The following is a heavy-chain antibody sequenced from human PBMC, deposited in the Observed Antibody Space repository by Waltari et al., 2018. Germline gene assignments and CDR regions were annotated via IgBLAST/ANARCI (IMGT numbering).Heavy chain of an antibody. D-gene: IGHD6-13*01. Sequence: QVQLVESGGGVVQPGGSLRLSCAASGFTFSSYGMHWVRQAPGKGLEWVAFIRYDGSNKYYADSVKGRFTISRDNSKNTLYLQMNSLRAEDTAVYYCAKDWSSSDYYYYYMDVWGKGTTVTVSS. J-gene: IGHJ6*03. CDR1: GFTFSSYG. CDR2: IRYDGSNK. V-gene: IGHV3-30*02. CDR3: AKDWSSSDYYYYYMDV.